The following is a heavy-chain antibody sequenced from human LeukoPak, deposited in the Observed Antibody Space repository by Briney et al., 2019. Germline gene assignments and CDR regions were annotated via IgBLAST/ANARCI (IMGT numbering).Heavy chain of an antibody. V-gene: IGHV3-23*01. CDR1: GFTFSSYA. CDR2: ISGSGGST. CDR3: AKDYAGYCSGGSCYPYYYFDY. D-gene: IGHD2-15*01. J-gene: IGHJ4*02. Sequence: GGSLRHSCAASGFTFSSYAMSWVRQAPGKGLEWVSAISGSGGSTYYADSVKGRFTISRDNSKNTLYLQMNSLRAEDTAVYYCAKDYAGYCSGGSCYPYYYFDYWGQGTLVTVSS.